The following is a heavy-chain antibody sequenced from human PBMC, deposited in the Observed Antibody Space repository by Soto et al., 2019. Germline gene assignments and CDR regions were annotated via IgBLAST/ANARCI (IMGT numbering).Heavy chain of an antibody. CDR3: AGGGYDSSGYNFQH. V-gene: IGHV1-2*02. CDR1: GYTFTYCS. D-gene: IGHD3-22*01. J-gene: IGHJ1*01. CDR2: ITPYNGST. Sequence: ASVKVSCKASGYTFTYCSLHWLQQAPGQGLERMRWITPYNGSTNYAQKFQGRVTITRDMSLSTAYMELSSLRSEDSAVYYCAGGGYDSSGYNFQHWGQGTLVTVSS.